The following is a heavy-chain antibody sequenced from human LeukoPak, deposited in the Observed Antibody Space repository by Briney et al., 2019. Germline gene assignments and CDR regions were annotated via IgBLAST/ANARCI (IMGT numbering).Heavy chain of an antibody. V-gene: IGHV3-30*07. CDR3: ARDRKKDSAYCGGACYSNY. CDR2: ISYADGSYK. CDR1: GFTFSTYA. J-gene: IGHJ4*02. Sequence: GRSLRLSCAASGFTFSTYAMHWVRQAPGKGLEWVSSISYADGSYKYYADSVKGRFTISRDNAKNSLYLQMNSLRAEDTAVYYCARDRKKDSAYCGGACYSNYWGQGTLVTVSS. D-gene: IGHD2-21*02.